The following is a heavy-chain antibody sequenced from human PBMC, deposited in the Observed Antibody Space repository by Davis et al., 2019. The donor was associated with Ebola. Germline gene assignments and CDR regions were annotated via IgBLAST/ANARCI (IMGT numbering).Heavy chain of an antibody. J-gene: IGHJ6*04. Sequence: SETLSLTCTVSGGSISSGGYYWSWIRQHPGKGLEWIGYIYYSGSTYYNPSLKSRVTISVDTSKNQFSLTLSSVTAADTAVYYCARDAQTYCGGDCYSDTDYYYGMDVWGKGTTVTVSS. CDR2: IYYSGST. V-gene: IGHV4-31*03. CDR3: ARDAQTYCGGDCYSDTDYYYGMDV. D-gene: IGHD2-21*02. CDR1: GGSISSGGYY.